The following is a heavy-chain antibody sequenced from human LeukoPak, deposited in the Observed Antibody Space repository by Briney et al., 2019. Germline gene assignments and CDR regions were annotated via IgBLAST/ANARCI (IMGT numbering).Heavy chain of an antibody. V-gene: IGHV3-53*01. J-gene: IGHJ6*03. D-gene: IGHD6-19*01. CDR3: ARDNGAGYYYYLDV. CDR2: MYSGGST. Sequence: GGSLRLSCAASGFKVSSRYMGWVRQAPGRGLEWVSVMYSGGSTYYADSVKGRLIISRDNLKNTVFLQVNSLRVEDTAVYYCARDNGAGYYYYLDVWGKGTTVTVSS. CDR1: GFKVSSRY.